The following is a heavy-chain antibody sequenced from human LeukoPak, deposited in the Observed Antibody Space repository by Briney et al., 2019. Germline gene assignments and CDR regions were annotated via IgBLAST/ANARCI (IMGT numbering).Heavy chain of an antibody. J-gene: IGHJ4*02. CDR2: SDPEDGER. CDR1: GKTLSDLS. CDR3: VTGFTTMAVDYFDH. Sequence: ASVTVSCKVSGKTLSDLSIHWLRQPPGKGLEWLGGSDPEDGERIYAQMFQGRVTMTEDTSIDTAYMELSSLRSEDTAVYYCVTGFTTMAVDYFDHWGQGTLVTVSP. D-gene: IGHD5-18*01. V-gene: IGHV1-24*01.